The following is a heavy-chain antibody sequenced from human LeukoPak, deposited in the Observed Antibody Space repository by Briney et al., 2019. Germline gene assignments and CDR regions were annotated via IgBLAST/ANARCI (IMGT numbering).Heavy chain of an antibody. D-gene: IGHD6-19*01. CDR2: IYYSGST. V-gene: IGHV4-39*01. CDR1: GGSISSSSYY. CDR3: AKGQCYFDY. J-gene: IGHJ4*02. Sequence: SETLSLTCTVSGGSISSSSYYWGWIRQPPGKGLEWIGSIYYSGSTYYNPSLKSRVTISVDTSKNQFSLKLSSVTAADTAVYYCAKGQCYFDYWGQGTLVTVSS.